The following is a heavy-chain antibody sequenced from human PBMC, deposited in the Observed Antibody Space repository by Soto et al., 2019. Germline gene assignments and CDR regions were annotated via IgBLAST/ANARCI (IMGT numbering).Heavy chain of an antibody. CDR3: ARDLARDGIGV. J-gene: IGHJ6*01. Sequence: SETLSLTGSVSGGSIMSYYCTWIRQAACKGQEWIGRIYTTGSTNYNPSLKGRVTMSVDTSKNQFSLRLSSVNAADTAVYYCARDLARDGIGVGGQETRVKVSS. CDR2: IYTTGST. CDR1: GGSIMSYY. V-gene: IGHV4-4*07.